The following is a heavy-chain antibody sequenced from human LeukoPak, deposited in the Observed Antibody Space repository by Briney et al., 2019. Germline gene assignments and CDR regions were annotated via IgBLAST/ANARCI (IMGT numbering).Heavy chain of an antibody. CDR2: IQQDGGEK. Sequence: GGSLRLSCAASGFTFSSYWMTWVRQAPGKGLEWVANIQQDGGEKYYVASVKGRFTISRDNAKNSLYLQMNSLRAEDTAVYYCARANCGGDCYPDYFDYWGQGTLVTVSS. V-gene: IGHV3-7*04. CDR1: GFTFSSYW. CDR3: ARANCGGDCYPDYFDY. J-gene: IGHJ4*02. D-gene: IGHD2-21*02.